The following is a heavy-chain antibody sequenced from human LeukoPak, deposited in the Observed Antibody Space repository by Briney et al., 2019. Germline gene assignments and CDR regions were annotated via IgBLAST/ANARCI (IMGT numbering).Heavy chain of an antibody. D-gene: IGHD3-10*01. CDR2: IYYSRST. Sequence: SETLSLTCTVSGGSVSSGSYYWSWIRQPPGKGLEWIGYIYYSRSTNYNLSLKSRVTISVDTSKNQFSLKPSSVTAADTAVYYCTTYSSAMVHYWGQGTLVTVSS. CDR3: TTYSSAMVHY. V-gene: IGHV4-61*01. CDR1: GGSVSSGSYY. J-gene: IGHJ4*02.